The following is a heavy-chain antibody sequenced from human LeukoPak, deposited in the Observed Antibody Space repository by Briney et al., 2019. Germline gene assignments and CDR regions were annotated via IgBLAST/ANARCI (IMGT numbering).Heavy chain of an antibody. CDR3: ARDRIVGWLLEAFDI. J-gene: IGHJ3*02. D-gene: IGHD3-22*01. CDR2: FYYSEGA. CDR1: GGSISSYY. V-gene: IGHV4-39*07. Sequence: SETLSLTCTVSGGSISSYYWSWIRQPPGEGLEWIGSFYYSEGASYNPSLKSRVTISVDKSKNQFSLKLSSVTAADTAVYYCARDRIVGWLLEAFDIWGQGTMVTVSS.